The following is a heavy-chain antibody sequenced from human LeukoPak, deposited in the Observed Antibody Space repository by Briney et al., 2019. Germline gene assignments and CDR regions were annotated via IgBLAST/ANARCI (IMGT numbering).Heavy chain of an antibody. J-gene: IGHJ4*02. CDR3: ARFRDGYNGLYYFDY. V-gene: IGHV3-21*01. CDR2: ISSSSSYI. D-gene: IGHD5-24*01. Sequence: PGGSLRLSCAASGFTFSSYSMNWVRQAPGKGMEWVSSISSSSSYIYYADSVKGRFTISRDNAKNSLYLQMNSLRAEDTAVYYCARFRDGYNGLYYFDYWGQGTLVTVSS. CDR1: GFTFSSYS.